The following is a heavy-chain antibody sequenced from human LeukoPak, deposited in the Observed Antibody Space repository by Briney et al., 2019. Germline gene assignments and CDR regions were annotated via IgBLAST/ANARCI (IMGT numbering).Heavy chain of an antibody. CDR3: ARASGIQLWLTHFDY. CDR1: GFTFDDYG. V-gene: IGHV3-20*04. Sequence: GGSLRLSCAASGFTFDDYGISWVRQAPGKGLEWVSGINWNGGSTGYADSVKGRFTISRDNAKNSLYLQMNSLRAEDTALYYCARASGIQLWLTHFDYWGQGTLVSVSS. J-gene: IGHJ4*02. CDR2: INWNGGST. D-gene: IGHD5-18*01.